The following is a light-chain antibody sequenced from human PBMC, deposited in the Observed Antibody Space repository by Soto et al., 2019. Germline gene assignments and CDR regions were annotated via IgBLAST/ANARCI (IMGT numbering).Light chain of an antibody. CDR3: QQYENSPYT. CDR1: QSVTRSY. CDR2: GAS. V-gene: IGKV3-20*01. J-gene: IGKJ2*01. Sequence: EIVLTQSLGTLSLSPGERATLSCRASQSVTRSYLAWYQQKPGQAPRLLIYGASSKATGIPDRFSGSGYGTDFTLTISRLEHEDFAVYYCQQYENSPYTFGQGTKLEIK.